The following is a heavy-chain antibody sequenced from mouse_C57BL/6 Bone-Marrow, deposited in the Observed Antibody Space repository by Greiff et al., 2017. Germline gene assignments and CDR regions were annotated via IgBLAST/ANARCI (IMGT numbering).Heavy chain of an antibody. J-gene: IGHJ4*01. Sequence: EVQLVESGGDLVKPGGSLKLSCAASGFTFSNYGMSWVRQTPDKRLEWVATISSGGSYTYYPDSVKGRFTISRDNAKNTLYLQMSSLKSEDTAMYYCARLTTVVDAMDYWGQGTSVTVSS. CDR1: GFTFSNYG. V-gene: IGHV5-6*01. CDR3: ARLTTVVDAMDY. D-gene: IGHD1-1*01. CDR2: ISSGGSYT.